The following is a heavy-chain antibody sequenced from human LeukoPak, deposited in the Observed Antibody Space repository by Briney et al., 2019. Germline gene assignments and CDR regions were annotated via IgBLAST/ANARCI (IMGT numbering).Heavy chain of an antibody. Sequence: PSETLSLTCAVYGGSFSGYYWSWIRQPPGKGLEWIGEINHSGSTNYNPSLKSRVTMSVDTSKNQFSLKLSSVTAADTAVYYCARFKLYDYYYYYGMDVWGQGTTVTVSS. CDR3: ARFKLYDYYYYYGMDV. CDR2: INHSGST. D-gene: IGHD2-2*02. V-gene: IGHV4-34*01. J-gene: IGHJ6*02. CDR1: GGSFSGYY.